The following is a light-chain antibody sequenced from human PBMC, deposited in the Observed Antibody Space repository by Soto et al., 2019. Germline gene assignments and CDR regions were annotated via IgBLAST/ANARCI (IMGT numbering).Light chain of an antibody. Sequence: QSALTQPASVSGSPGQSITISCTGSNSDVGGYNFVSWYQQHPGKAPKLIIFEVSNRPSGVSNRFSGSKSGNTASLTISGLQAEDEADYYCNSYTGSRTLVFGGGTKLTVL. CDR3: NSYTGSRTLV. J-gene: IGLJ2*01. CDR1: NSDVGGYNF. CDR2: EVS. V-gene: IGLV2-14*01.